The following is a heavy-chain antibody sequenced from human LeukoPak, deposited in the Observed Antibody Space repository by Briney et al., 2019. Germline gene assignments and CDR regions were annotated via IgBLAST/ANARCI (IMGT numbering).Heavy chain of an antibody. V-gene: IGHV4-34*01. D-gene: IGHD6-6*01. J-gene: IGHJ6*02. CDR2: INHSGST. CDR1: GGSFSGYY. Sequence: SETLSLTCAVCGGSFSGYYWSWIRQPPGKGLEWIGEINHSGSTNYNPSLKSRVTISVDTSKNQFSLKLSSVTAADTAVYYCARGRGSSYYYCYGMDVWGQGTTVTVSS. CDR3: ARGRGSSYYYCYGMDV.